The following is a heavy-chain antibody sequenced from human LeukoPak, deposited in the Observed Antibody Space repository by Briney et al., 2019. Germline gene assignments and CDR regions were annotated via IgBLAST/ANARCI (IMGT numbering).Heavy chain of an antibody. J-gene: IGHJ4*02. D-gene: IGHD3-3*01. CDR3: ARHEGYDFWSGYYDY. CDR1: GYSFTSYW. CDR2: IYPGDSDT. Sequence: GESLKISCKGSGYSFTSYWIGWVRQMPGKGLEWMGIIYPGDSDTRYSPSFQGQVTISADKSISTAYLQWSSLKASDTAVYYCARHEGYDFWSGYYDYWGQGTLVTVSS. V-gene: IGHV5-51*01.